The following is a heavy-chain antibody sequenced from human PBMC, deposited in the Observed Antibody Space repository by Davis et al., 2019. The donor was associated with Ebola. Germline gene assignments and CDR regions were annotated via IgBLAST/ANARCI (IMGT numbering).Heavy chain of an antibody. D-gene: IGHD6-13*01. CDR1: GYSFTDYY. Sequence: ASVKVSCKASGYSFTDYYLHWVRQAPGQGLEWMGWINPNSGGTNYAQKFQGRVTMTRDTSINTAYMMLSRLIYDDTAVYYCARVVAAAGGDAFDIWGQGTMVTVSS. CDR3: ARVVAAAGGDAFDI. CDR2: INPNSGGT. V-gene: IGHV1-2*02. J-gene: IGHJ3*02.